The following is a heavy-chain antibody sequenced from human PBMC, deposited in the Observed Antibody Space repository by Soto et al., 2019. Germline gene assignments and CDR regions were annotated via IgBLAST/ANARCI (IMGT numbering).Heavy chain of an antibody. CDR2: IYYSGST. D-gene: IGHD6-13*01. J-gene: IGHJ5*02. CDR1: GGSISSYY. CDR3: ARAAYSSSFWFDP. V-gene: IGHV4-59*01. Sequence: PSETLSLTCTVSGGSISSYYWSWIRQPPGKGLEWIGYIYYSGSTNYSPSLKSRVTISVDTSKNQFSLKLSSVTAADTAVYYCARAAYSSSFWFDPWGQGTLVTVSS.